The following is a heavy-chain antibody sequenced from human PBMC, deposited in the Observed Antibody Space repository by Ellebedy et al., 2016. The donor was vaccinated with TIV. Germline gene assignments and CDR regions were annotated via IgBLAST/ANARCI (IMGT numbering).Heavy chain of an antibody. CDR3: ARHGLYGSSWYSGDS. Sequence: SQTLSLTXXVSGGSISSGPYSWTWIRLPPGKGLEWIGDINHSGSTNYNPSLKSRVTISLDTSKNQFSLKLSSVTAADTAVYYCARHGLYGSSWYSGDSWGQGTLVTVSS. V-gene: IGHV4-39*01. CDR2: INHSGST. D-gene: IGHD6-13*01. CDR1: GGSISSGPYS. J-gene: IGHJ4*02.